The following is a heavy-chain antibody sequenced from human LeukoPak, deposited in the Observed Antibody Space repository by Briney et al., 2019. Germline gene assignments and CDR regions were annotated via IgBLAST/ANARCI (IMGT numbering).Heavy chain of an antibody. D-gene: IGHD6-19*01. CDR1: GFTFTSSA. V-gene: IGHV1-58*01. Sequence: SVKVSCKASGFTFTSSAVQWVRQARGQRLEWIGWIVVGSGNTNYAQKFQERVTITRDMSTSTAYMELSSLRSEDTAVYYCAAVNPGIAVADAGVAFDIWGRGTMVTVSS. CDR3: AAVNPGIAVADAGVAFDI. J-gene: IGHJ3*02. CDR2: IVVGSGNT.